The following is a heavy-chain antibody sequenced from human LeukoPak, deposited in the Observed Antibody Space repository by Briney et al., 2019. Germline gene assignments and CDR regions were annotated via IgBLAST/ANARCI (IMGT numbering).Heavy chain of an antibody. J-gene: IGHJ3*02. CDR1: GGSISNYV. CDR3: AIDRAADITMIVVRAFDI. D-gene: IGHD3-22*01. V-gene: IGHV4-59*01. Sequence: SETLSLTCTVSGGSISNYVWSWIRQPPGKGLEWIGYINDSGNTRYNPSLESRVTISVDTSKNQFSLNLYSVTAADTAVYYCAIDRAADITMIVVRAFDIWGQGTMVTVSS. CDR2: INDSGNT.